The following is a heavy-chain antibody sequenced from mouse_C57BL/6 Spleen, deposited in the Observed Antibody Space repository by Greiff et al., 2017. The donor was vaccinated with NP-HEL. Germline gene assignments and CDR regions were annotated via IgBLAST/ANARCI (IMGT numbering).Heavy chain of an antibody. J-gene: IGHJ2*01. Sequence: EVQRVESGGGLVQPGGSLKLSCAASGFTFSDYYMYWVRQTPEKRLEWVAYISNGGGSTYYPDTVKGRFTISRDNAKNTLYLQMSRLKSEDTAMYYCARTAQATPFDYWGQGTTLTVSS. CDR2: ISNGGGST. CDR1: GFTFSDYY. D-gene: IGHD3-2*02. CDR3: ARTAQATPFDY. V-gene: IGHV5-12*01.